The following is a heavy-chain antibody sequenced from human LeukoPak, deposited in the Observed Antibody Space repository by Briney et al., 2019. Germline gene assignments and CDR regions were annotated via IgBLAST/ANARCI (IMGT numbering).Heavy chain of an antibody. V-gene: IGHV3-23*01. CDR3: APSSSGWRNWFDP. CDR1: GFTFSSYA. D-gene: IGHD6-19*01. CDR2: ISGSGGST. J-gene: IGHJ5*02. Sequence: GGSLRLSCAASGFTFSSYAMSWVRQAPGKGLEWASAISGSGGSTYYADPVKGRFTISRDNSKNTLYLQMNSLRAEDTAVYYCAPSSSGWRNWFDPWGQGTLVTVSS.